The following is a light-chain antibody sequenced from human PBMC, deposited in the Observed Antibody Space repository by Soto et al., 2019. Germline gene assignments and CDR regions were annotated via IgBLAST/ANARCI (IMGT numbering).Light chain of an antibody. V-gene: IGKV3-20*01. CDR3: QQYGSSRLT. Sequence: EIVLTQSPDTLSLFPGERATLSCRASQSVSSTYLAWYQQKPGQAPRPLISAASSRATGTPDRFSGSGSGTGCTLNRSRLEPEDFAVYYYQQYGSSRLTFGQGTNVEIK. CDR2: AAS. CDR1: QSVSSTY. J-gene: IGKJ1*01.